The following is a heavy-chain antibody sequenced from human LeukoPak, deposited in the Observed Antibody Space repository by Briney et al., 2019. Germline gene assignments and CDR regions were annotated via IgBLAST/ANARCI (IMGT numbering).Heavy chain of an antibody. CDR1: GGSITISSYY. J-gene: IGHJ5*02. D-gene: IGHD3-3*01. CDR2: THYSGST. CDR3: AIHSTIFGVVRES. Sequence: SETLSLTCIVSGGSITISSYYCGWIRQPPGKGLEWIGSTHYSGSTQYNPSLRSRVTISVDTSKNQFSLKLSSVTATDTAVYYCAIHSTIFGVVRESWGQGSLVTVSS. V-gene: IGHV4-39*01.